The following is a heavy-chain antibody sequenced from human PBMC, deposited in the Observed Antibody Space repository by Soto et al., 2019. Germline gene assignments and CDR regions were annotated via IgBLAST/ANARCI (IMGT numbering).Heavy chain of an antibody. CDR1: GFPFSSYA. CDR2: ISGSGGLT. D-gene: IGHD3-16*01. J-gene: IGHJ4*02. V-gene: IGHV3-23*01. Sequence: EMQLLVSGGGLVQPGGSLRLSCAASGFPFSSYAMSWVRQAPGKGLEWVSGISGSGGLTYYADSVKGRFTISRDNSKNTLYLQISSPIADDTAVYYFAISLSASPNYDFDYWGQGTLVSVSS. CDR3: AISLSASPNYDFDY.